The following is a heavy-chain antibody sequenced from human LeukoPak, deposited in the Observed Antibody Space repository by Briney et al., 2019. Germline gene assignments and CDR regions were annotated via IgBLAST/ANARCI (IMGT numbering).Heavy chain of an antibody. CDR1: GFTFSSYW. CDR3: LRSSSSDAFDI. CDR2: IRSKANNYAT. Sequence: GGSLRLSCAASGFTFSSYWMSWVRQASGKGLEWVGRIRSKANNYATTYGESVNGRFTISRDDSKNTAYLQMNSLKSEDTAVYYCLRSSSSDAFDIWGQGTMVTVSS. J-gene: IGHJ3*02. D-gene: IGHD6-6*01. V-gene: IGHV3-73*01.